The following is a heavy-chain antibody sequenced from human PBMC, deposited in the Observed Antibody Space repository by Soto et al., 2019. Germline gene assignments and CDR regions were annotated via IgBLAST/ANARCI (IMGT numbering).Heavy chain of an antibody. CDR2: IYYSGST. V-gene: IGHV4-39*01. D-gene: IGHD1-7*01. CDR1: GGSISSSSYY. CDR3: ASPRSPPTTSAEYFKH. Sequence: SETLSLTCTVSGGSISSSSYYWGWIRQPPGKGLEWIGSIYYSGSTYYNPSLKGRVTISVDTSKNQFSLKLSSVTAADTAVYYCASPRSPPTTSAEYFKHWGQGTLVTVSS. J-gene: IGHJ1*01.